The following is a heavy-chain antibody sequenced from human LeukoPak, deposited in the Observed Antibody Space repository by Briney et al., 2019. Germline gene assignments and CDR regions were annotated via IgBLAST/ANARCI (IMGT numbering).Heavy chain of an antibody. CDR2: TNSDGSSR. CDR3: AETYMIRSL. D-gene: IGHD3-16*01. Sequence: GGSLRLTCAVSGFTFSGHWMFWVRQAPGKGLEWVSSTNSDGSSRGYTDSVKGRFTVSRDNAKNTLYLQMNSLRDDDTAVYYCAETYMIRSLGGPGTLVSVS. V-gene: IGHV3-74*01. J-gene: IGHJ4*02. CDR1: GFTFSGHW.